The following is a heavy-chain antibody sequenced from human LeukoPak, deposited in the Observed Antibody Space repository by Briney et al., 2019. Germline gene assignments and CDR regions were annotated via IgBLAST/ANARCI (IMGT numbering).Heavy chain of an antibody. CDR2: IYTSGST. J-gene: IGHJ3*02. Sequence: SETLSLTCTVSGGFISSYYWSWIRQPPGKGLEWIGYIYTSGSTNYSPSLKSRVTISVDTSKNQFSLKLSSVTAADTAVYYCATTSSVEMATMGGVGSRAFDIWGQGTMVTVSS. CDR3: ATTSSVEMATMGGVGSRAFDI. CDR1: GGFISSYY. D-gene: IGHD5-24*01. V-gene: IGHV4-4*09.